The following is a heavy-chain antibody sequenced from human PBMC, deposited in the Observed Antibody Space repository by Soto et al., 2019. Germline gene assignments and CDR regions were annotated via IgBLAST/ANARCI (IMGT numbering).Heavy chain of an antibody. Sequence: SETLSLTCTVSGGSISSGDYYWSWIRQPPGKGLQWIGYIFSSGSTNYNPSLKSRVTISVNTSKNQFSLNLNSVTAADTAAYYCARQRRDFDYWGQGSLVTVSS. CDR1: GGSISSGDYY. CDR2: IFSSGST. V-gene: IGHV4-61*08. J-gene: IGHJ4*02. D-gene: IGHD6-25*01. CDR3: ARQRRDFDY.